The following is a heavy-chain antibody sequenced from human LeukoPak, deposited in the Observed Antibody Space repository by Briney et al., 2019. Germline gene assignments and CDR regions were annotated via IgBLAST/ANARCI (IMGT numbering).Heavy chain of an antibody. D-gene: IGHD6-19*01. J-gene: IGHJ4*02. CDR3: ARYRAVADLYYFDY. CDR1: GFSFTSYS. CDR2: IGPIGSAL. Sequence: SGGSLRLSCATSGFSFTSYSMIWVRQAPGEGLECVSSIGPIGSALFYADSVKGRFTISRDNAKKSLYLQMNSLRPEDTAVYYCARYRAVADLYYFDYWGQGTLVTVSS. V-gene: IGHV3-48*04.